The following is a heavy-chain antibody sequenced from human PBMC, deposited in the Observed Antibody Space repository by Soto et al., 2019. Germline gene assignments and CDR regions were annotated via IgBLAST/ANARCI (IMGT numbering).Heavy chain of an antibody. CDR1: GFTFSLYG. CDR3: AKRRGAGGHFDY. CDR2: VSIGGST. D-gene: IGHD2-15*01. Sequence: QVQLVESGGGVVQPGKSVRLSCAASGFTFSLYGIHWVRQAPGKGLEWVAVVSIGGSTHYADSVRGRFTISRDNSKNTLSLQMNSLTAEDTAVYFCAKRRGAGGHFDYWGQGALVTVSS. J-gene: IGHJ4*02. V-gene: IGHV3-NL1*01.